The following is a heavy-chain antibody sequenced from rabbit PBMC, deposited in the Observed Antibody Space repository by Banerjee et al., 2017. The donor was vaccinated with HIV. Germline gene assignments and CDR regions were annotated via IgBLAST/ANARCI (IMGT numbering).Heavy chain of an antibody. Sequence: QQQLEESGGGLVKPGGTLTLTCKASGFDFSSNAMCWVRQAPGKGLELIACIYTSSGSTYYASWAKGRFTISKSTSLNTVDLKMTSLTAADTATYFCANGDYAAYGYGTGYFNLWGQGTLVTVS. CDR3: ANGDYAAYGYGTGYFNL. V-gene: IGHV1S43*01. CDR2: IYTSSGST. D-gene: IGHD6-1*01. CDR1: GFDFSSNA. J-gene: IGHJ4*01.